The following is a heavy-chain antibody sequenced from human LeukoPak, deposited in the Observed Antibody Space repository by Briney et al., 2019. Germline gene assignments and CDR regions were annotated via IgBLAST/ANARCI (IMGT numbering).Heavy chain of an antibody. CDR1: GYTFTGHY. J-gene: IGHJ4*02. CDR3: ARSYYGSGSEGY. Sequence: ASVKVSCKASGYTFTGHYMHWVRQAPGQGLEWMGWINPDSGGTNYAQKFQGRVTMTRDTSISTAYMELSRLRSDDTAMYYCARSYYGSGSEGYWGQGTQVTVSS. V-gene: IGHV1-2*02. CDR2: INPDSGGT. D-gene: IGHD3-10*01.